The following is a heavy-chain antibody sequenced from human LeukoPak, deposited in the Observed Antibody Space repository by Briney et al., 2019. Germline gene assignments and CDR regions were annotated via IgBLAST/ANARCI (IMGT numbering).Heavy chain of an antibody. CDR2: IYYSGST. Sequence: SETLSLTCTVSGGSISSYYWSWIRQPPGKGLEWIGYIYYSGSTNYNPSLKSRVTISVDTSKNQFSLKLSSVTAADTAVYYCARGGRQLVPFDYWGQGTLVTVSS. D-gene: IGHD6-6*01. J-gene: IGHJ4*02. CDR3: ARGGRQLVPFDY. V-gene: IGHV4-59*01. CDR1: GGSISSYY.